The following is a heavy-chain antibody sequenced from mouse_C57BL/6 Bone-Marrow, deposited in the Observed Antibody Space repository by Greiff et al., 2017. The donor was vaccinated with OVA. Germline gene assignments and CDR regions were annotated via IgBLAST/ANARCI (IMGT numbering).Heavy chain of an antibody. V-gene: IGHV5-12*01. Sequence: EVMLVESGGGLVQPGGSLKLSCAASGFTFSDFYMYWIRQTPEKRLEWVAYISNGGGSTYYPDTVKGRFTISRDNATNTLYLQMSRLKSEDTAMYYCARLDAMDYWGQGTSVTVSS. CDR2: ISNGGGST. CDR1: GFTFSDFY. J-gene: IGHJ4*01. CDR3: ARLDAMDY.